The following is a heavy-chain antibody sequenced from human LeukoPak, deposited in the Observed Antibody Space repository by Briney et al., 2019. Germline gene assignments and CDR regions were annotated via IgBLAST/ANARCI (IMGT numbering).Heavy chain of an antibody. CDR3: ARQPGSVVDSSGSLSRH. CDR2: ISGSGAST. J-gene: IGHJ4*02. V-gene: IGHV3-23*01. D-gene: IGHD3-22*01. Sequence: GGSLRLSCAASGFTFSSYAMSWVRQAPGKGLEWVSTISGSGASTYYADSVKGRFTISRDNSKNTLYLQMNSLRAEDTAVYYCARQPGSVVDSSGSLSRHWGQGTLVTVSS. CDR1: GFTFSSYA.